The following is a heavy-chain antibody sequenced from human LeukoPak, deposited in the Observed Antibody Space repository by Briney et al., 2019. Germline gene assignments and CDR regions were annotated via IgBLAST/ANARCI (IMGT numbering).Heavy chain of an antibody. D-gene: IGHD3-22*01. CDR2: IYYTGNT. Sequence: PSETLSLTCAVSGASISGSGYYLGWIRQPPGKGLEWIGNIYYTGNTYYNASLQSRVTISVDTSKNQFSLKLSSVTAADTAVYYCARRDSDSSGYYGDGAFDIWGQGTMVTVSS. J-gene: IGHJ3*02. CDR3: ARRDSDSSGYYGDGAFDI. V-gene: IGHV4-39*07. CDR1: GASISGSGYY.